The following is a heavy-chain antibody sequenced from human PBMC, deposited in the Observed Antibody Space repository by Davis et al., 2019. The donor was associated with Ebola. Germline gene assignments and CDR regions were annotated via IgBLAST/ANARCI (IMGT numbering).Heavy chain of an antibody. D-gene: IGHD6-19*01. V-gene: IGHV4-34*01. CDR1: GGSFSGYY. CDR3: TSSGWYGYAFDI. Sequence: SETLSLTCAVYGGSFSGYYWSWIRQPPGKGLEWIGEINHSGSTNYNPSLKSRVTISVDTSKNQFSLKLSSVTAADTAVYYCTSSGWYGYAFDIWGQGTMVTVSS. J-gene: IGHJ3*02. CDR2: INHSGST.